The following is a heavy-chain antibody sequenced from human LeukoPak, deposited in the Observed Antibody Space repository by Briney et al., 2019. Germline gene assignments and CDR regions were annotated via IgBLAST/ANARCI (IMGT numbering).Heavy chain of an antibody. D-gene: IGHD3-22*01. CDR2: MNPNRGNT. J-gene: IGHJ6*03. V-gene: IGHV1-8*01. CDR1: GYTFTSYD. Sequence: GASVKVSCKASGYTFTSYDINWVRQATGQGLEWMGWMNPNRGNTGYAQKFQGRVTMTRNTSISTAYMELSSLRSEDTAVYYCARGKTIVVVITQEYYYYYYMDVWGKGTTVTVSS. CDR3: ARGKTIVVVITQEYYYYYYMDV.